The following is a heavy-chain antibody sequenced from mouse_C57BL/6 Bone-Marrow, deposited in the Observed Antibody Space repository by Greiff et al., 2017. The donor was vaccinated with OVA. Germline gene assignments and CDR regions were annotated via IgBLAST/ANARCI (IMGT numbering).Heavy chain of an antibody. Sequence: EVQLQQSVAELVRPGASVKLSCTASGFTIKNTYMHWVKQRPEQGLEWIGRIDPANGNTKYAPKFQGKATITADTSSNTAYLQLSSLTSEDTAIYYCARYHYGSSYGAYWGQGTLVTVSA. J-gene: IGHJ3*01. CDR3: ARYHYGSSYGAY. CDR2: IDPANGNT. CDR1: GFTIKNTY. V-gene: IGHV14-3*01. D-gene: IGHD1-1*01.